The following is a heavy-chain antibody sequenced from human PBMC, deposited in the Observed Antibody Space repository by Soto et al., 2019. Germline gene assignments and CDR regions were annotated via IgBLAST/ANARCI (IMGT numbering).Heavy chain of an antibody. CDR3: ARIPFAATGFYFDY. CDR1: GGSISSSSYY. D-gene: IGHD6-13*01. Sequence: PSETLSLTCTVSGGSISSSSYYWGWIRQPPGKGLEWIGSIYYSGSTYYSPSFQGQVTISVDKSITTASLQWSSLKASDAAMYYCARIPFAATGFYFDYWAQGTLVTVSS. CDR2: IYYSGST. V-gene: IGHV4-39*07. J-gene: IGHJ4*02.